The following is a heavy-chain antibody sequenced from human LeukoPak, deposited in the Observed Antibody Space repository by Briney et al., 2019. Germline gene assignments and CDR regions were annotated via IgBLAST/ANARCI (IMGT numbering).Heavy chain of an antibody. V-gene: IGHV3-30*03. CDR3: AIGLVRGNFDY. CDR2: ISYDGSNK. D-gene: IGHD6-19*01. Sequence: GGSLRLSCAASGFTFSSYGMHGGRQAPGKGLEWVAVISYDGSNKYYADSVKGRFTISRDNSKNTLYLQMNSLRAEDTAVYYCAIGLVRGNFDYWGQGTLVTVSS. CDR1: GFTFSSYG. J-gene: IGHJ4*02.